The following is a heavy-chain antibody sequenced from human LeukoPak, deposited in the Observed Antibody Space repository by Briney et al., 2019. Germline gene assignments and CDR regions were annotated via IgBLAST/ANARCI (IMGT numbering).Heavy chain of an antibody. CDR3: ARTVNLITGTMRGVFDY. J-gene: IGHJ4*02. CDR2: IIPMFGTA. D-gene: IGHD1-7*01. CDR1: GGTFSSYA. V-gene: IGHV1-69*05. Sequence: SVTVSCKASGGTFSSYAISWGRQAPGQGGEWMGGIIPMFGTANYAQTFQGRVTITTDESTSTAYMELSSLRSEDTAVYYCARTVNLITGTMRGVFDYWGQGTLVTVSS.